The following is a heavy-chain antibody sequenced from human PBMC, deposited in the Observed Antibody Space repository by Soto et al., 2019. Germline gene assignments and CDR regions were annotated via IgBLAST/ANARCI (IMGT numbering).Heavy chain of an antibody. CDR1: GGSFSGYY. D-gene: IGHD7-27*01. V-gene: IGHV4-34*01. CDR3: ASMGISTPCSDY. J-gene: IGHJ4*02. CDR2: INHSGST. Sequence: SETLSLTCAVYGGSFSGYYWSWIRQPPGKGLEWIGEINHSGSTNYNPSLKSRVTISVDTSKNQFSLKLSSVTAADTAVYYCASMGISTPCSDYWGQGTLVTV.